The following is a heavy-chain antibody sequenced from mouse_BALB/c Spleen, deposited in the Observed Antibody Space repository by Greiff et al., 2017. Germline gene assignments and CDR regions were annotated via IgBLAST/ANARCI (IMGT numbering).Heavy chain of an antibody. CDR1: GYTFTDYV. CDR2: IYPGRGST. CDR3: AREYGKGDYFDY. D-gene: IGHD2-10*02. Sequence: VKLMESGPELVKPGASVKMSCKASGYTFTDYVISWVKQRTGQGLEWIGEIYPGRGSTYYNATVKGKATLTADKSSNTAYMQLSSLTSEDAAVYFCAREYGKGDYFDYWGQGTTLTVSS. V-gene: IGHV1-77*01. J-gene: IGHJ2*01.